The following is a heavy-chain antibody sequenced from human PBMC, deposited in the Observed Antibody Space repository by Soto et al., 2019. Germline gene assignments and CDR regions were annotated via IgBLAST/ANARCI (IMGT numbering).Heavy chain of an antibody. CDR3: AQAKGLIATSHFDS. CDR2: LSWNSGSI. Sequence: EVQLVESGGGLVQPGRSLRLSCAASGFTFENYAMHWVRQAPGKGLEWVSGLSWNSGSIGSADSVKGRFTISRDNAKKSLYLQMNDLTPDDAALYYCAQAKGLIATSHFDSWGQGTLVTVSS. V-gene: IGHV3-9*01. D-gene: IGHD3-16*02. J-gene: IGHJ4*02. CDR1: GFTFENYA.